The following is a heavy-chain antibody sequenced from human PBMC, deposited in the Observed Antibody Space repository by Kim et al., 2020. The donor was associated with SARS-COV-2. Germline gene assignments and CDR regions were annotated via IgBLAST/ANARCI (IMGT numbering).Heavy chain of an antibody. CDR3: ARGQWASP. J-gene: IGHJ5*02. V-gene: IGHV3-7*03. CDR2: IKMDGSEK. Sequence: GGSLRLSCVASGFTFSDDWMTWVRQAPGKGLEWVATIKMDGSEKYYVDSVKGRFTVSRDNAENSLYLQMSSLRDEDTAVYYCARGQWASPWGQGILVTVSS. CDR1: GFTFSDDW. D-gene: IGHD2-8*01.